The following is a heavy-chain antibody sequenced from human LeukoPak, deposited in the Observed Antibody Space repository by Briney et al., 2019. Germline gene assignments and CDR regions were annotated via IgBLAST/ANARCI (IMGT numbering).Heavy chain of an antibody. V-gene: IGHV3-23*01. D-gene: IGHD1-26*01. Sequence: PGGSLRLSCAASGFTFNTYAMSWVRQAPGKGLEWVSTIYTTHFTYHADSVKGRFTVSRDDSKNTLYLQMNSLRAEDTALYYCAKDYLKGNGIYDAFDVWGQGTIVTGSS. J-gene: IGHJ3*01. CDR2: IYTTHFT. CDR3: AKDYLKGNGIYDAFDV. CDR1: GFTFNTYA.